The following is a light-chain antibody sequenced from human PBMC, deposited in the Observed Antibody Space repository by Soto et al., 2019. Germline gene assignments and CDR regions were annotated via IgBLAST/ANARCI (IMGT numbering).Light chain of an antibody. CDR2: GAS. Sequence: EIVMTQSPATLSVSPGERATLSCRASQSASRNLAWYQQKPGQAPRLLIYGASTRATGIPATFSGSGSGTEFTLTISSLQSEDFAVHYCQQYNKWPLTFGGGTKVEIK. V-gene: IGKV3-15*01. CDR3: QQYNKWPLT. CDR1: QSASRN. J-gene: IGKJ4*01.